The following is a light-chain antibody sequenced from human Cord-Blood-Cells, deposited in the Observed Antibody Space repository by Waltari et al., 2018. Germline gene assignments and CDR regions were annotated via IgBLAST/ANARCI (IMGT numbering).Light chain of an antibody. CDR1: QSISSW. CDR3: QQYNSYST. J-gene: IGKJ1*01. Sequence: DIQMTQSPSTLSASVGDRVTITCRASQSISSWLAWYQQKPGKAPKLPIYKASSLASGVPSRFSGSGSGTEFTLTISSLQPDDFATYYCQQYNSYSTFGQGTKVEIK. V-gene: IGKV1-5*03. CDR2: KAS.